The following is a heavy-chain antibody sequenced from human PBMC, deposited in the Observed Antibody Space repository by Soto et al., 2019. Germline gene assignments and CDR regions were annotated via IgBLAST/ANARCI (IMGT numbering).Heavy chain of an antibody. CDR3: AKFASPGRIYDILTGALYYGMDV. J-gene: IGHJ6*02. CDR1: GFTFSSYA. Sequence: PGGSLRLSCAASGFTFSSYAMSWVRQAPGKGLEWVSAISGSGGSTYYADSVKGRFTISRDNSKNTLYLQMNSLRAEDTAVYYCAKFASPGRIYDILTGALYYGMDVWGQGTTVTVSS. V-gene: IGHV3-23*01. CDR2: ISGSGGST. D-gene: IGHD3-9*01.